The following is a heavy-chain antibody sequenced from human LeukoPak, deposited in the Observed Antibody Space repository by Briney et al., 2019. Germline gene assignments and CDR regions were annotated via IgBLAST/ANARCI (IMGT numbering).Heavy chain of an antibody. Sequence: PGGSLRLSCAASGFTFSSYAMHWVRQAPGKGLEWVAVISYDGSNKYYADSVKGRFTISRDNSKNTLYLQMNSLRAEDTAVYYCARGPWAYYDYVWGSYRDAFDIWGQGTMVTVSS. CDR2: ISYDGSNK. CDR3: ARGPWAYYDYVWGSYRDAFDI. J-gene: IGHJ3*02. V-gene: IGHV3-30-3*01. CDR1: GFTFSSYA. D-gene: IGHD3-16*02.